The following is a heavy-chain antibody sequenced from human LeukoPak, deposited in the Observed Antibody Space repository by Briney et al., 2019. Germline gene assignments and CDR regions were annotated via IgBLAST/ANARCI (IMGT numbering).Heavy chain of an antibody. J-gene: IGHJ3*02. CDR3: ARPWQQLSQADAFDI. Sequence: SSVKVSCKASGGTFSSYDISWVRQAPGQGLEWMGGIIPIFGRANYAQKFQLSFTITAAESTSTAYMELSSLRSEDTSVYYCARPWQQLSQADAFDIWGQGTMVTVSS. D-gene: IGHD6-13*01. CDR1: GGTFSSYD. V-gene: IGHV1-69*01. CDR2: IIPIFGRA.